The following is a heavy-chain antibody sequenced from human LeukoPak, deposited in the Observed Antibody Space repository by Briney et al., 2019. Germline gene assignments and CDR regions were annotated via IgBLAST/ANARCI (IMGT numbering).Heavy chain of an antibody. CDR3: ARDYSSGSTVAFDI. V-gene: IGHV4-31*03. CDR1: GGSISSGGYY. CDR2: IYYSGST. J-gene: IGHJ3*02. Sequence: SETLSLTCTVSGGSISSGGYYWSWIRQHLGKGLEWIGYIYYSGSTYYKPSLKSRVTISVDTSKNQFSRKLSSVTAADTAVYYCARDYSSGSTVAFDIWGQGTMVTVSS. D-gene: IGHD6-19*01.